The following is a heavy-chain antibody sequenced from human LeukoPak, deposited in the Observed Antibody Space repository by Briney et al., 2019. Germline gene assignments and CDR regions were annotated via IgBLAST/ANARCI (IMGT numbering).Heavy chain of an antibody. V-gene: IGHV1-2*02. J-gene: IGHJ4*02. CDR3: ARYYDILTGIYYFDY. CDR2: INPNSGGT. CDR1: GYTFTGYY. D-gene: IGHD3-9*01. Sequence: ASVKVSCKASGYTFTGYYMHWVRQAPGQGLEWMGWINPNSGGTNYAQKLQGRVTMTTDTSTSTAYMELRSLRSDDTAVYYCARYYDILTGIYYFDYWGQGTLVTVSS.